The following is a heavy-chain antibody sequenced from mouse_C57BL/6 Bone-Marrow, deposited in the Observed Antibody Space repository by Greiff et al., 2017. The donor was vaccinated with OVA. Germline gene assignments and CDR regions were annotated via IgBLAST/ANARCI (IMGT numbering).Heavy chain of an antibody. D-gene: IGHD2-2*01. J-gene: IGHJ1*03. Sequence: QVQLKQPGAELVMPGASVKLSCKASGYTFTSYWMHWVKQRPGQGLEWIGEIDPSDSYTNYNQKFKGKSTLTVDKSSSTAYMQLSSLTSEDSAVYYCARERLWLRRDPFYWYFDVWGTGTTVTVSS. CDR1: GYTFTSYW. V-gene: IGHV1-69*01. CDR2: IDPSDSYT. CDR3: ARERLWLRRDPFYWYFDV.